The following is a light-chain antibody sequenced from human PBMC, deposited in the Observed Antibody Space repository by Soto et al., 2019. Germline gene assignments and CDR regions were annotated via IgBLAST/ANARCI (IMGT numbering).Light chain of an antibody. Sequence: QSVLTQPRSVSGSPGQSIAISCTGTSSDVGTYNYVSWYQQHPGKAPKLMIYDVNKRPSGVPDRFSGSKSGNTASLTISGLQAEDEAEYYCCSFAGSYSHVLFGGGTKVTVL. CDR3: CSFAGSYSHVL. V-gene: IGLV2-11*01. CDR1: SSDVGTYNY. J-gene: IGLJ2*01. CDR2: DVN.